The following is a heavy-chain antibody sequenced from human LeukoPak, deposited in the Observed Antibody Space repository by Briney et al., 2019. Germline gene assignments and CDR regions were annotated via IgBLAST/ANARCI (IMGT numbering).Heavy chain of an antibody. V-gene: IGHV3-53*01. CDR2: IYSGGST. CDR1: GFTVSSNY. CDR3: ARDSLSSGWFQLFDY. Sequence: PGGSLRLSCAVSGFTVSSNYMSWVRQAPGMGLEWVSVIYSGGSTYYADSVKGRFTISRDNSKNTLYLQMNSLRAEDTAVYYCARDSLSSGWFQLFDYWGQGTLVTVSS. J-gene: IGHJ4*02. D-gene: IGHD6-19*01.